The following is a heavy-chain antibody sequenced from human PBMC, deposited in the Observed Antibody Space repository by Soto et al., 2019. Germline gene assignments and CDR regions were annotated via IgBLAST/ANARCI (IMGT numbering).Heavy chain of an antibody. V-gene: IGHV2-5*02. CDR1: GFSLTTNGVG. CDR3: AHRRARTAGRDDAYDV. D-gene: IGHD6-6*01. Sequence: ITLKESGPALVKTTQTLTLTCIFSGFSLTTNGVGVGWIRQPPGKSLEWLALIYWDDDKLYNPSLKSRLTLTKDTSKNQVVLTMTNMDPVDTATYYCAHRRARTAGRDDAYDVWGQGTLVVVSS. CDR2: IYWDDDK. J-gene: IGHJ3*01.